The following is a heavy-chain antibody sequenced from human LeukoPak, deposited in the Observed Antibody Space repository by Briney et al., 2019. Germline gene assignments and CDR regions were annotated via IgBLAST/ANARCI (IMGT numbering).Heavy chain of an antibody. CDR3: TREIAVVPAASLGY. D-gene: IGHD2-2*01. CDR2: IKSDGSLT. J-gene: IGHJ4*02. CDR1: GFTFSSYW. V-gene: IGHV3-74*01. Sequence: PGGSLRLSCAASGFTFSSYWMHWVRQAPGKGLVWVSRIKSDGSLTNYADSVRGRFTISRDDAKNTLYLQMNSLRAEDTAVYYRTREIAVVPAASLGYWGQGTLVTVSS.